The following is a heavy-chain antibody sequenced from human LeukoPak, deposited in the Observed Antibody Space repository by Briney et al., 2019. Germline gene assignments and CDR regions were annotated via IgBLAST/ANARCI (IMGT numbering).Heavy chain of an antibody. CDR2: IKQDGSEK. J-gene: IGHJ4*02. Sequence: PGGSLRLSCAASGFTFSSYWMSWVRQAPGKGLEWVANIKQDGSEKYYVDSVKGRFTISRDNAKNSLYLQMNTLRAEDTAVYYCARDEYWTLTTVVTAFDYWGQGTLVTVSS. V-gene: IGHV3-7*01. CDR3: ARDEYWTLTTVVTAFDY. D-gene: IGHD4-23*01. CDR1: GFTFSSYW.